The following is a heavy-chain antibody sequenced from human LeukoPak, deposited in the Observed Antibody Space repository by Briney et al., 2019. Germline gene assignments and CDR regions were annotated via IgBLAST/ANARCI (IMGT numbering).Heavy chain of an antibody. V-gene: IGHV5-51*01. J-gene: IGHJ6*02. CDR3: ARLRGGSYFSYYYGMDV. CDR2: IYPGDSDT. Sequence: GESLKISCKGSGYSFTSYWIGWVRQLPGKGLEWTGIIYPGDSDTRYSPSFQGQVTISADKSISTAYLQWSSLKASDTAMYYCARLRGGSYFSYYYGMDVWGQGTTVTVSS. CDR1: GYSFTSYW. D-gene: IGHD1-26*01.